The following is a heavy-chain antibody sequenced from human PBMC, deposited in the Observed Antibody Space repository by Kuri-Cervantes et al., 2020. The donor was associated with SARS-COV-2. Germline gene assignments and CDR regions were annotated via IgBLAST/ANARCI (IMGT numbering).Heavy chain of an antibody. CDR3: ASHVGERRGGFSAFDI. CDR2: INPSGGST. Sequence: ASVKVSCRASGYTFTSYYMHWVRQAPGQGLEWMGIINPSGGSTSYAQKFQGRATMTRDTSTSTVYMELSSLRSEDTAVYYCASHVGERRGGFSAFDIWGQGTMVTVSS. CDR1: GYTFTSYY. V-gene: IGHV1-46*01. D-gene: IGHD3-10*02. J-gene: IGHJ3*02.